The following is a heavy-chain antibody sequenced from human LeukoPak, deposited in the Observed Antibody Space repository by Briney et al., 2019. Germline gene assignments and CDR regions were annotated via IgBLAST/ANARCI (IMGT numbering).Heavy chain of an antibody. Sequence: SETLSLTCAVYGGSFSGYYWSWIRQPPGKGLEWIGEINHSGSTNYNPSLKSRVTISVDTSKNQFSLKLSSVTAADTAVYYCARGLSYYYDSGVYYWGDGGQGTRVPVSS. V-gene: IGHV4-34*01. J-gene: IGHJ4*02. CDR2: INHSGST. CDR3: ARGLSYYYDSGVYYWGD. CDR1: GGSFSGYY. D-gene: IGHD3-22*01.